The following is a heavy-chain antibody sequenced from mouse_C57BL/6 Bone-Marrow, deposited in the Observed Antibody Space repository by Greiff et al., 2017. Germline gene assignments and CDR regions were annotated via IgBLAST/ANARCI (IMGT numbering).Heavy chain of an antibody. CDR1: GFTFSSYA. V-gene: IGHV5-9-1*02. CDR2: ISSGGVYI. CDR3: TRDRYSYYRYFDV. Sequence: DVKLVESGAGLVKPGGSLKLSCAASGFTFSSYAMSWVRQTPEKRLEWVAYISSGGVYIYYADTVKGRFTISRNNARNTLYLQMSSLKSEDTVMYYCTRDRYSYYRYFDVWGTGTTVTVSS. J-gene: IGHJ1*03.